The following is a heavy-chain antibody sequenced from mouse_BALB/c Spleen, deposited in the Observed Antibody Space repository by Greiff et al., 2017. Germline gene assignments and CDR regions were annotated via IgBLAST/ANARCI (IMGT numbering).Heavy chain of an antibody. CDR1: GYAFSSYW. V-gene: IGHV1-80*01. CDR3: ARGGYAVPY. CDR2: IYPGDGDT. J-gene: IGHJ3*01. Sequence: VQLQESGAELVRPGSSVKISCKASGYAFSSYWMNWVKQRPGQGLEWIGQIYPGDGDTNYNGKFKGKATLTADKSSSTAYMQLSSLTSEDSAVYFCARGGYAVPYWGQGTLVTVSA. D-gene: IGHD3-1*01.